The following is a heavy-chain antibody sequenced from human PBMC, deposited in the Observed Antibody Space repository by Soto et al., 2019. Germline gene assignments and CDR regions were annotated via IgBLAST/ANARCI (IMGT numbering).Heavy chain of an antibody. J-gene: IGHJ4*02. CDR2: IWYDGSNK. D-gene: IGHD2-15*01. Sequence: GGSLRLSCAASGFTLNSYGMHWVRQAPGKGLEWVAVIWYDGSNKYFAESVKGRFSISRDNSKNTLYLQMNSLRAEDTAVYYCARETSTVVTLDYWGQGTLVTVSS. CDR3: ARETSTVVTLDY. V-gene: IGHV3-33*01. CDR1: GFTLNSYG.